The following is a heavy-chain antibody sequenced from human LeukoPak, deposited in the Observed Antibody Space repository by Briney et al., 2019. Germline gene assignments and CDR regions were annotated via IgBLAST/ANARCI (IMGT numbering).Heavy chain of an antibody. J-gene: IGHJ4*02. Sequence: PGGSLRLSCAASGFTFTSYSMTWVRQAPGKGLEWLSYISSVGSPIYYADSVKGRFTISRDIAKNSLFLQMNSLRAEDTALYYCAKDSTSYVDTAMVHYWGQGTLVTVSS. V-gene: IGHV3-48*01. D-gene: IGHD5-18*01. CDR1: GFTFTSYS. CDR2: ISSVGSPI. CDR3: AKDSTSYVDTAMVHY.